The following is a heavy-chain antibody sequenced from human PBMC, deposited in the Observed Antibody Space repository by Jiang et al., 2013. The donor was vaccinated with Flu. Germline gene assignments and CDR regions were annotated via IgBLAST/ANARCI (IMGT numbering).Heavy chain of an antibody. V-gene: IGHV3-72*01. CDR3: TRGRQFGH. CDR1: GFSFSDHY. D-gene: IGHD3-16*01. CDR2: SKNKANNFTT. Sequence: LVQPGGSLRLSCAASGFSFSDHYMDWVRQAPGKGLEWVGRSKNKANNFTTEYAASVKGRFTISRDDSNNSLYLKMNSLKTDDTAVYYCTRGRQFGHWGQGTLVTVSS. J-gene: IGHJ1*01.